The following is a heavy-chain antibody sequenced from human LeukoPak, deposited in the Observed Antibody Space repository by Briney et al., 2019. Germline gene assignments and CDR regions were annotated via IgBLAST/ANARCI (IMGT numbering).Heavy chain of an antibody. CDR3: AGGGGSGYLKSTY. Sequence: SETLSLTCTVSGRSISSYYWSCIRQPPGKGLEWIGYIYYSGTINYNPSLKSRVTISVDTSKNQCSLKLSSVTAADTAVYYCAGGGGSGYLKSTYWGQGTLVTVSS. D-gene: IGHD3-22*01. CDR2: IYYSGTI. CDR1: GRSISSYY. V-gene: IGHV4-59*01. J-gene: IGHJ1*01.